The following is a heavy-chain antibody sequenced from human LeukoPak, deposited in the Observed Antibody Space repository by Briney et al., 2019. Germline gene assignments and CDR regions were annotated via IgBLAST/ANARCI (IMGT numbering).Heavy chain of an antibody. CDR3: ATTVTTSSISVAFDI. Sequence: ASVKVSCKASGYTFTIYDINWGRQATGQGLEWMGWMNPNSGNTGYAQKFQGRVTITRNTSISTAYMELSSLRSEDTAVYYCATTVTTSSISVAFDIWGQGTMVTVSS. CDR1: GYTFTIYD. D-gene: IGHD4-17*01. J-gene: IGHJ3*02. CDR2: MNPNSGNT. V-gene: IGHV1-8*03.